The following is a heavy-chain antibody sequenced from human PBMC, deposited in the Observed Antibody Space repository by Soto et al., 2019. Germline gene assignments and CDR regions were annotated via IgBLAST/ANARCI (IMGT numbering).Heavy chain of an antibody. V-gene: IGHV1-18*03. CDR2: ISAYNGNT. CDR1: GYTFTSYG. D-gene: IGHD3-16*01. CDR3: ARHRIPSVRSPPRGDNAFDI. Sequence: QVQLVQSGAEVNKPGASVKVSCKASGYTFTSYGISWVRQAPGQGLEWMGWISAYNGNTNYAQKLQCRVTMTTDTSTSKAYMELRSLRSDDMAVYYCARHRIPSVRSPPRGDNAFDIWGQGTMVNVSS. J-gene: IGHJ3*02.